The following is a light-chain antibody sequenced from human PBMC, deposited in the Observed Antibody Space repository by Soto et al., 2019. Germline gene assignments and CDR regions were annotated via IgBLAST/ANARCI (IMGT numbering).Light chain of an antibody. J-gene: IGKJ5*01. V-gene: IGKV3-15*01. CDR3: QQYNNWLIT. CDR2: GAS. Sequence: EIVMTQSPATLSVSPWERATLSCMASQSVSSNSAWYQQKPGQAPRLLIYGASTRATGIPARFSGSGSGTEFTLTISSLQSEDFAVYYCQQYNNWLITFGQGTRLEIK. CDR1: QSVSSN.